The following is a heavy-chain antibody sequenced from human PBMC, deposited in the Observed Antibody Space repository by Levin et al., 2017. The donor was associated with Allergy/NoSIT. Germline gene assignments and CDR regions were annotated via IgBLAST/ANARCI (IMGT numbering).Heavy chain of an antibody. D-gene: IGHD5-18*01. CDR3: AKDVGYSYGLDY. CDR2: ISWNSGSI. Sequence: LSLTCAASGFTFDDSAMHWVRQAPGKGLEWVSGISWNSGSIGYADSVKGRFTISRDNAKNSLYLQMNSLRAEDTALYYCAKDVGYSYGLDYWGQGTLVTVSS. CDR1: GFTFDDSA. V-gene: IGHV3-9*01. J-gene: IGHJ4*02.